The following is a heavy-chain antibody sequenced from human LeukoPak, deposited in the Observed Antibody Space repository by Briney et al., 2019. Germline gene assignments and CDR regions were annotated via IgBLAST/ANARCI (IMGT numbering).Heavy chain of an antibody. D-gene: IGHD3-10*01. Sequence: ASVKVSCKASGYTFTSYGISWVRQAPGQGLEWMGWISAYNGNTNYAQKLQGRVTMTTDTSTSTAYMELRSLRSDDTAVYYCARDQYNYGSGSYDYWGQGTLVTVSS. V-gene: IGHV1-18*01. CDR2: ISAYNGNT. CDR3: ARDQYNYGSGSYDY. CDR1: GYTFTSYG. J-gene: IGHJ4*02.